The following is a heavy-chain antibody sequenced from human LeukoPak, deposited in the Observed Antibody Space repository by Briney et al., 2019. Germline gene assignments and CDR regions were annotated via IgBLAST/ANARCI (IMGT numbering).Heavy chain of an antibody. CDR3: ARLSNYYDSSGYSPFDY. Sequence: SETLSLTCTVSGGSISSYYWSWIRQPPGKGLEWIGYIYYSGSTNYNPSLKSRVTISVDTSKNQFSLKLSSVTAADTAVYYCARLSNYYDSSGYSPFDYWGQGTLVTVSS. J-gene: IGHJ4*02. CDR2: IYYSGST. CDR1: GGSISSYY. V-gene: IGHV4-59*01. D-gene: IGHD3-22*01.